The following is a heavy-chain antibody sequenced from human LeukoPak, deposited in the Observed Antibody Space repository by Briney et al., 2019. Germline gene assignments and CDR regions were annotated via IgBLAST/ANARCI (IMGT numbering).Heavy chain of an antibody. D-gene: IGHD6-19*01. V-gene: IGHV4-4*07. Sequence: SETLSLTCTVSGGSISSYYWNWIRQPAGKGLEWIGRIYTSGSTNYNPSLKSRVTMSVDTSKKQFSLKLSSVTAADTAVYYCARAYNSGWYDYWDQGTLVTVSS. CDR3: ARAYNSGWYDY. J-gene: IGHJ4*02. CDR1: GGSISSYY. CDR2: IYTSGST.